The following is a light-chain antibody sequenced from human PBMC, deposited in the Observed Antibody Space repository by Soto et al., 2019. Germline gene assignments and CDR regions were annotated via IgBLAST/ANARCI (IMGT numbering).Light chain of an antibody. CDR3: QQSYSTPPWT. Sequence: DIQMTQSPSSLSASVGDRVTITCRAIQSISSYLNWYQQKPGKAPKLLIYAASSLQSGVPSRFSGSGSGTDFTLTISSLQPEDFATYYCQQSYSTPPWTFGQGTKVDIK. CDR1: QSISSY. CDR2: AAS. V-gene: IGKV1-39*01. J-gene: IGKJ1*01.